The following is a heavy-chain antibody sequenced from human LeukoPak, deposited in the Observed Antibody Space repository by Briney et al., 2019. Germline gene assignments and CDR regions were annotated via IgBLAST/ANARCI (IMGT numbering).Heavy chain of an antibody. CDR2: IKQDGSEK. Sequence: PTGGSLRLSCAASGFTFNRFWMTWVRQAPGKGLEWVASIKQDGSEKYYVDSVKGRFTISRDNAKNLLYLQMNSLRAEDTAVFYCAGGYCSGGSCYGAHAFDIWGQGTMVTVSS. V-gene: IGHV3-7*01. CDR3: AGGYCSGGSCYGAHAFDI. J-gene: IGHJ3*02. D-gene: IGHD2-15*01. CDR1: GFTFNRFW.